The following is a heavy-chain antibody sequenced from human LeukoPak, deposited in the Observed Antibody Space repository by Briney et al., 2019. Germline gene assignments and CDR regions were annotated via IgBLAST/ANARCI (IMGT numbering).Heavy chain of an antibody. J-gene: IGHJ4*02. CDR3: ARLARGYSGYDYVIPTTFDY. CDR1: GGSISSSSYY. Sequence: SETLSLTCTVSGGSISSSSYYCGWIRQPPGKGLEWIGSIYYSGSTYYNPSLKSRVTISVDTSKNQFSLKLSSVTAADTAVYYCARLARGYSGYDYVIPTTFDYWGQGTLVTVSS. D-gene: IGHD5-12*01. CDR2: IYYSGST. V-gene: IGHV4-39*01.